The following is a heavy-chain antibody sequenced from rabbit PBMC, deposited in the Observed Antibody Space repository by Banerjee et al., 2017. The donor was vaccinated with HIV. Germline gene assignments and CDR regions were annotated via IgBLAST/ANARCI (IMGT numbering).Heavy chain of an antibody. CDR2: MDAGSGNT. CDR1: GFSFSSSYY. V-gene: IGHV1S40*01. J-gene: IGHJ4*01. Sequence: QSLEESGGDLVKPGASLTLTCTASGFSFSSSYYMCWVRQAPGKGLEWIACMDAGSGNTWYASWVNGRFSISRENTQNTVFLQMTSLTAADTATYFCARAAGYAGYGFATGFNLWGQGTLVTVS. CDR3: ARAAGYAGYGFATGFNL. D-gene: IGHD6-1*01.